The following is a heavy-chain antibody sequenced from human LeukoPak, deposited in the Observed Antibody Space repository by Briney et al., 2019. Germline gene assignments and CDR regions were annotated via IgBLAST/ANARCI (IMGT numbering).Heavy chain of an antibody. CDR1: GFTFSNYL. D-gene: IGHD6-6*01. Sequence: AGGSLRLSCAASGFTFSNYLMHWVRQAPGKGLEWVAVIWYDGSNKYYADSVKGRFTISRDNSKNTLYLQMNSLRAEDTAVYYCGRDVSSAFDIWGQGTMVTVSS. CDR2: IWYDGSNK. CDR3: GRDVSSAFDI. J-gene: IGHJ3*02. V-gene: IGHV3-33*08.